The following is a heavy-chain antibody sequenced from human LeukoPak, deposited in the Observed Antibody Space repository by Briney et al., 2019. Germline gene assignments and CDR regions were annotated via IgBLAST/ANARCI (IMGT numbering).Heavy chain of an antibody. Sequence: PGGSLRLSCAASGFTFSTYSMNWVRQAPGKGLEWVSYITSSSSTIYYADSVRGRFTISRDNAKNSLYLQMNSLRDEDTAVYYCARVDWMIGASDIWGQGTMVTVSS. J-gene: IGHJ3*02. V-gene: IGHV3-48*02. D-gene: IGHD3-22*01. CDR3: ARVDWMIGASDI. CDR2: ITSSSSTI. CDR1: GFTFSTYS.